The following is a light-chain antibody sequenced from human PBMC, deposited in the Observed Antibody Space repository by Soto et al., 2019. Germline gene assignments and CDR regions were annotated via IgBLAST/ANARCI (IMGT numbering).Light chain of an antibody. CDR3: QQYNNWPPWT. V-gene: IGKV3-15*01. CDR1: QSVGSN. Sequence: EIVMTQSPATLSVSPGERATLSCRASQSVGSNLAWYQQKPGQAPRLLIYGASTRAAGFPARFSGSGSGTEFTLTISSLQSEDSAVYFCQQYNNWPPWTFRQGTKVEIK. J-gene: IGKJ1*01. CDR2: GAS.